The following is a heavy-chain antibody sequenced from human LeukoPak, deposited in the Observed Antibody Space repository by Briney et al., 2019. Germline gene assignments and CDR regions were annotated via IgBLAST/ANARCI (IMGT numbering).Heavy chain of an antibody. CDR3: ARVDYDFWSGYYNGFDP. CDR1: GFTVSSNY. Sequence: PGGSLRLCCAASGFTVSSNYMSWVRQAPGKGLEWVSVIYSGGSTYYADSVKGRFTISRDNSKNTLYLQMNSLRAEDTAVYYCARVDYDFWSGYYNGFDPWGQGTLVTVSS. CDR2: IYSGGST. V-gene: IGHV3-66*01. J-gene: IGHJ5*02. D-gene: IGHD3-3*01.